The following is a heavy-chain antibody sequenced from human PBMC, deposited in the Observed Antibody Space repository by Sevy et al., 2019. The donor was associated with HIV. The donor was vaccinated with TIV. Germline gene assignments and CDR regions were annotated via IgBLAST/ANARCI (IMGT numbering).Heavy chain of an antibody. D-gene: IGHD5-12*01. Sequence: GGSLRLSCTASGLTVSNDYVNWVRQAPGKGLEWVSGFSSGFTTNSADSVKDRFSVFRDSPKNTVYLQMNSMRVEDKAVYFCARGRGGGGYASFDYWGRGTLVTVSS. J-gene: IGHJ4*02. V-gene: IGHV3-66*01. CDR3: ARGRGGGGYASFDY. CDR1: GLTVSNDY. CDR2: FSSGFTT.